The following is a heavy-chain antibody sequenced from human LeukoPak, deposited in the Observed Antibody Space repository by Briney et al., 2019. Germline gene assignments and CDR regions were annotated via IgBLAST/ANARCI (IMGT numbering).Heavy chain of an antibody. CDR1: GFTVSSNY. V-gene: IGHV3-53*01. D-gene: IGHD3-22*01. J-gene: IGHJ3*02. CDR3: ARERQDYYDSSGYYYDAFDI. Sequence: GGSLRLSCAASGFTVSSNYMSWVRQAPGKGLEWVSVIYNGGSTYYADSVKGRFTISRDNSKNTLYLQMNSLRAEDTAVYYCARERQDYYDSSGYYYDAFDIWGQGTMVTVSS. CDR2: IYNGGST.